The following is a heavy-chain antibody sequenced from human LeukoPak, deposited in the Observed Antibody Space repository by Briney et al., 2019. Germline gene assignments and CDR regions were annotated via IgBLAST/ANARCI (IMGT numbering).Heavy chain of an antibody. J-gene: IGHJ4*02. Sequence: ASVKVSCKASGYTFTNYGITWVRQAPGRGLQCMGGISTYNGNTHYAQRFQGRVTMTTDTSTSTAYMELRSLRSDDTAVYYCARDRGAACTNYFDYWAREPWSPSPQ. D-gene: IGHD6-13*01. CDR1: GYTFTNYG. CDR2: ISTYNGNT. V-gene: IGHV1-18*01. CDR3: ARDRGAACTNYFDY.